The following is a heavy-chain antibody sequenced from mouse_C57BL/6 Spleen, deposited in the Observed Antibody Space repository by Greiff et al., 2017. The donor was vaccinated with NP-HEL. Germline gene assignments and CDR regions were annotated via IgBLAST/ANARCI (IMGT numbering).Heavy chain of an antibody. Sequence: VQLKESGPGLVKPSQSLSLTCSVTGYSITSGYYWNWIRQFPGNKLEWMGYISYDGSNNYNPSLKNRISITRDTSKNQFFLKLNSVTTEDTATYDCARWLPYYAMDYWGQGTSVTVSS. J-gene: IGHJ4*01. CDR3: ARWLPYYAMDY. D-gene: IGHD2-2*01. CDR1: GYSITSGYY. V-gene: IGHV3-6*01. CDR2: ISYDGSN.